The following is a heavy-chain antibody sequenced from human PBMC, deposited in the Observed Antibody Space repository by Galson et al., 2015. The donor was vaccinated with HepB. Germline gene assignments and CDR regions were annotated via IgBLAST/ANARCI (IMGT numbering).Heavy chain of an antibody. D-gene: IGHD1-26*01. V-gene: IGHV3-11*01. CDR2: ISSSGSTI. J-gene: IGHJ4*02. CDR1: GFTFSDYY. CDR3: ARERLDSGSYWGDSDY. Sequence: SLRLSCAASGFTFSDYYMSWIRQAPGKGLEWVSYISSSGSTIYYADSVKGRFTISRDNAKNSLYLRMNSLRAEDTAVYYCARERLDSGSYWGDSDYWGQGTLVTVSS.